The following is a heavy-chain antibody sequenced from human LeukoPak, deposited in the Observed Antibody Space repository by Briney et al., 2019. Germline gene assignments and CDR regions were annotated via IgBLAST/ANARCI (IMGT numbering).Heavy chain of an antibody. CDR3: ARDTDSSGYYGY. J-gene: IGHJ4*02. CDR2: INHSGST. V-gene: IGHV4-34*01. D-gene: IGHD3-22*01. Sequence: PSETLSLTCAVYGGSFSGYYWSWIRQPPGKGLEWIGEINHSGSTNYNPSLKSRVTISVDTSKNQFSLKLSSVTAADTAVYYCARDTDSSGYYGYWGQGTLSPSPQ. CDR1: GGSFSGYY.